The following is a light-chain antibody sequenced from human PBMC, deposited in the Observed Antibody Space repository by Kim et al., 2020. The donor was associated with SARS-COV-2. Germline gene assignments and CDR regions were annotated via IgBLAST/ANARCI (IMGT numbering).Light chain of an antibody. CDR2: GAS. V-gene: IGKV3-20*01. Sequence: EMVLTQSPGTLSLSPGERATLSCRASQSVSSSYLAWYQQKPGQAPRLLISGASSRATGIPDRFSGSGSGTDFTLTISRLEPEDFAVYYCQQYGSSLYSFGQGTKLEI. J-gene: IGKJ2*03. CDR1: QSVSSSY. CDR3: QQYGSSLYS.